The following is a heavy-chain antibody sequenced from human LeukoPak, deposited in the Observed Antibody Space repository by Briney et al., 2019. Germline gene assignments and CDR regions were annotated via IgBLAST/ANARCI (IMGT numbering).Heavy chain of an antibody. D-gene: IGHD3-10*01. CDR3: TTFVGSGIDY. J-gene: IGHJ4*02. Sequence: GGSPRLSCEASGSTFSNAWMGWVRQAPGQGLEWVGRIKSKTDGGTTDYAAPVKGRFTISRDDSKNTLYLQMNSLKTEDTAVYYCTTFVGSGIDYWGQGTLVTVSS. CDR1: GSTFSNAW. V-gene: IGHV3-15*01. CDR2: IKSKTDGGTT.